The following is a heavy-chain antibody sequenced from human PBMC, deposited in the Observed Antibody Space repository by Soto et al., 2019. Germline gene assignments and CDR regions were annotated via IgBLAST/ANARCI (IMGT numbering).Heavy chain of an antibody. CDR3: AIGERPPFNY. V-gene: IGHV3-30-3*01. D-gene: IGHD1-26*01. CDR1: GFNVSAYT. J-gene: IGHJ4*02. Sequence: QVKLVESGGGVVQPGRALRLSCAASGFNVSAYTMHWFLQAPGKGREWVAVLSSDGNHQYYTDSVKGRFTSSRDTSTNTLYLQMNSLRAEDTAVYYCAIGERPPFNYWGQGTLVTVSS. CDR2: LSSDGNHQ.